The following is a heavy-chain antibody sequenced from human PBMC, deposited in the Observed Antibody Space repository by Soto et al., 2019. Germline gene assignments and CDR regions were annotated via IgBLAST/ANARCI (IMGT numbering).Heavy chain of an antibody. CDR3: AKVWYISNRGYFDY. J-gene: IGHJ4*02. D-gene: IGHD6-13*01. CDR1: GFTFSNYA. Sequence: GALRLSCAASGFTFSNYAMHWVRQAPGKELEWVSHVSGSGGNTNYADSVKGRLTISRDNSKNTLYLQMNSLRAEDTAIYYCAKVWYISNRGYFDYWGQGTLVTVSS. CDR2: VSGSGGNT. V-gene: IGHV3-23*01.